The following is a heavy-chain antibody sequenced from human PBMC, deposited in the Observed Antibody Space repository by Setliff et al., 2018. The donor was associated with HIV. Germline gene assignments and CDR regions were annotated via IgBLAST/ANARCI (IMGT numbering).Heavy chain of an antibody. Sequence: AASVKVSCKASGYTFTGYYVHWVRQAPGQWLEWMGRIIHNSGGTNYAQKFQGRVTMTRDTSISTAYMELTRLRSDDTAVYYCATKLHCTNCVCLDAFDIWGQGTMVTVSS. V-gene: IGHV1-2*06. J-gene: IGHJ3*02. D-gene: IGHD2-8*01. CDR2: IIHNSGGT. CDR1: GYTFTGYY. CDR3: ATKLHCTNCVCLDAFDI.